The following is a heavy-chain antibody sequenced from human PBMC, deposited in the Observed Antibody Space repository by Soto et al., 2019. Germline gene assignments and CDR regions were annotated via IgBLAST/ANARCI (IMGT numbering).Heavy chain of an antibody. J-gene: IGHJ4*02. V-gene: IGHV1-3*01. CDR2: INAGNGNT. CDR3: ARGRGYCSGGSCYYDY. Sequence: ASVKVSCKASGYTFTSYAMHWVRQAPGQRLEWMGWINAGNGNTKYSQKFQGRVTITRDTSASTAYMELSSLRSEDTAVYYCARGRGYCSGGSCYYDYLGQGTLVTVSS. D-gene: IGHD2-15*01. CDR1: GYTFTSYA.